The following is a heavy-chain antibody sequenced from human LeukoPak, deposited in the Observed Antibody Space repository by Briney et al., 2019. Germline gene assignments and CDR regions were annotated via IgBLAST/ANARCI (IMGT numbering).Heavy chain of an antibody. CDR3: AKGRRHVLGYCSGGNCYGDY. J-gene: IGHJ4*02. Sequence: GGSLRLSCAASGFTFSSHAMSWVRQAPDKGLEWVSAISGSGGSTYYADSVKGRFTISRDNSKNTLYLQMNSLRAEDTAVYYCAKGRRHVLGYCSGGNCYGDYWGQGTLVTVSS. CDR1: GFTFSSHA. D-gene: IGHD2-15*01. CDR2: ISGSGGST. V-gene: IGHV3-23*01.